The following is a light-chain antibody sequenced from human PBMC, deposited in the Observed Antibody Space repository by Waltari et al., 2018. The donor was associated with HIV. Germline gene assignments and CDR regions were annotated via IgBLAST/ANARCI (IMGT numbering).Light chain of an antibody. V-gene: IGLV2-14*03. CDR2: DVS. CDR1: SSDVGGYNY. CDR3: SSYTSSSPYA. Sequence: QSALTQPASVSGSPGQSITISCTGTSSDVGGYNYVSWYQQHPGKAPKLMSYDVSNRPSGVSNRCSGSKSGNTASLTISGLQAEDEADYYCSSYTSSSPYAFGTGTKVTVL. J-gene: IGLJ1*01.